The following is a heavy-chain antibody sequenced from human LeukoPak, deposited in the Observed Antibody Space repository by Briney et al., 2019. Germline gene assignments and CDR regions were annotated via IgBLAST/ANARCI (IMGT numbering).Heavy chain of an antibody. CDR3: ARGGGYYGGEDY. V-gene: IGHV1-2*02. CDR1: GYTFTGYY. D-gene: IGHD3-22*01. J-gene: IGHJ4*02. CDR2: INPNSGGT. Sequence: ASVKVSCKASGYTFTGYYMHRVRQAPGQGLEWMGWINPNSGGTNYAQKFQGRVTMTRDTSISTAYMELSRLRSNDTAVYYCARGGGYYGGEDYWGQGTLVTVSS.